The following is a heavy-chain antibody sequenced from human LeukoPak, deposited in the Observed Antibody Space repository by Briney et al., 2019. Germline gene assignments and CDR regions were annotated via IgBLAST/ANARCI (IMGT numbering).Heavy chain of an antibody. V-gene: IGHV1-24*01. Sequence: ASVKVSCKVSGYTLTELSMHWVRQAPGKGLEWMGGFDPEDGETIYAQKFQGRVTITADKSTSTAYMELSSLRSEDTAVYYCARTAPRYSSSWYGVYFDYWGQGTLVTVSS. CDR3: ARTAPRYSSSWYGVYFDY. J-gene: IGHJ4*02. CDR1: GYTLTELS. CDR2: FDPEDGET. D-gene: IGHD6-13*01.